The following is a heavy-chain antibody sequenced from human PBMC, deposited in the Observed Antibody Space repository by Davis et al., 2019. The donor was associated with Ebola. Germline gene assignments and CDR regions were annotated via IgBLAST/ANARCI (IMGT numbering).Heavy chain of an antibody. J-gene: IGHJ4*02. Sequence: GESLKISCAASGFTFSSYWMSWVRQAPGKGLGWVANIKQDGSEKYYVDSVKGRFTISRDNAKKSLYLQMKSLRAEDTAVYYCARRGDFWSGYSFDYWGQGTLVSVSS. D-gene: IGHD3-3*01. CDR3: ARRGDFWSGYSFDY. CDR2: IKQDGSEK. V-gene: IGHV3-7*01. CDR1: GFTFSSYW.